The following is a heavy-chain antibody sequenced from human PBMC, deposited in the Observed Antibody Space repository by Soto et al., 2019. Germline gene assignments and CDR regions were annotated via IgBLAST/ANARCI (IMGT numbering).Heavy chain of an antibody. D-gene: IGHD2-15*01. CDR2: IYYSGST. Sequence: TLSLTCTVSGGSISSGGYYWSWIRQHPGKGLEWIGYIYYSGSTYYNPSLKSRVTISVDTSKNQFSLKLSSVTAADTAVYYCATKGYCSGGICYSGYDAFDIWRQGTMVTVS. V-gene: IGHV4-31*03. CDR1: GGSISSGGYY. J-gene: IGHJ3*02. CDR3: ATKGYCSGGICYSGYDAFDI.